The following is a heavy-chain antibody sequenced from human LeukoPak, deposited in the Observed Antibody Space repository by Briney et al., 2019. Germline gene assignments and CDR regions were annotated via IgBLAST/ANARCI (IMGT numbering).Heavy chain of an antibody. CDR1: GGSFSGYH. Sequence: SETLSLTCAVYGGSFSGYHWSWIRQPPGKGLEWIGEINHSGSTNYNPSLKSRVTISVDTSKNQFSLKLSSVTAADTAAYYCARLSYSSGWYYYNGMDVWGQGTTVTVSS. V-gene: IGHV4-34*01. J-gene: IGHJ6*02. D-gene: IGHD6-19*01. CDR2: INHSGST. CDR3: ARLSYSSGWYYYNGMDV.